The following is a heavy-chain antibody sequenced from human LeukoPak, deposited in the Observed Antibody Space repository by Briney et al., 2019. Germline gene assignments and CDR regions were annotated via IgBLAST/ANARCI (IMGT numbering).Heavy chain of an antibody. J-gene: IGHJ3*02. D-gene: IGHD3-10*01. CDR3: ARQAPYYLHIPGNDAFDI. V-gene: IGHV5-51*01. Sequence: GASLQISCEGSGYTFTTYWIAWVRQVPGKGLEWMGGIYPDDSKTKENPSFQGQVTISVDKSINTAYLQWNSLKASDTAMYYCARQAPYYLHIPGNDAFDIWDQGTMVTVSS. CDR2: IYPDDSKT. CDR1: GYTFTTYW.